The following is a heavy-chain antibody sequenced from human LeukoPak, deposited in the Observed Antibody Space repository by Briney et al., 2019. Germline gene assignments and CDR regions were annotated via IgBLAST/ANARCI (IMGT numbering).Heavy chain of an antibody. D-gene: IGHD2-15*01. CDR2: IHYSGIT. CDR3: ARKPNAAYWFDP. Sequence: SETLSLTCAVPGYSISSDNWWGWIRQPPGKGLEWIGYIHYSGITYYSPSLKSRVTLSVDTSKNQFSLRLSSVTAVDTAVYYCARKPNAAYWFDPWGRGTLVTVSS. J-gene: IGHJ5*02. CDR1: GYSISSDNW. V-gene: IGHV4-28*01.